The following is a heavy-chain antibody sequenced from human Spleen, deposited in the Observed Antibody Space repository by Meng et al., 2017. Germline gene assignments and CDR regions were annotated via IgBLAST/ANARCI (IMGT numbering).Heavy chain of an antibody. V-gene: IGHV3-23*01. CDR1: GFAFDGYA. Sequence: GESLKISCAASGFAFDGYAMTWVRQAPGTGLEWVSTIGGRGASTYYADSVKGRFTISRDNPKNTLYLQMNSLRAEDTALYYCARDYSRYYHGLDVWGQGTTVTVSS. CDR3: ARDYSRYYHGLDV. D-gene: IGHD2-21*01. J-gene: IGHJ6*01. CDR2: IGGRGAST.